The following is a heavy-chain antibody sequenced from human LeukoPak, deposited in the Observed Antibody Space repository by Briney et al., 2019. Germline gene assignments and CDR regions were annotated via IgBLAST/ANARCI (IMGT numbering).Heavy chain of an antibody. J-gene: IGHJ4*02. Sequence: GGSLRLSCTASGFTFGDYAMSWVRQAPGKGLEWVGFIRSKAYGGTTEYAASVKGGFTISRDDSKSIAYLQMNSLKTEDTAVYYCTRDQGYAQGSDYWGQGTLVTVSS. V-gene: IGHV3-49*04. CDR1: GFTFGDYA. CDR3: TRDQGYAQGSDY. D-gene: IGHD5-12*01. CDR2: IRSKAYGGTT.